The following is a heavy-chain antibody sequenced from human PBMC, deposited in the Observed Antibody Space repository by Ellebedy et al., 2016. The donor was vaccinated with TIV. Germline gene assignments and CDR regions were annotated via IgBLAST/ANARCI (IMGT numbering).Heavy chain of an antibody. Sequence: GESLKISCVASGLTFSTYAMSWVRQAPGKGLEWVPAIGGAGGGTSHADFVKGRFTISRDNSKNTLYLEMNSLRSEDTAVYYCARRVAYGLGTGMDVWGQGTTVTVSS. CDR3: ARRVAYGLGTGMDV. CDR2: IGGAGGGT. V-gene: IGHV3-23*01. D-gene: IGHD3-10*01. J-gene: IGHJ6*02. CDR1: GLTFSTYA.